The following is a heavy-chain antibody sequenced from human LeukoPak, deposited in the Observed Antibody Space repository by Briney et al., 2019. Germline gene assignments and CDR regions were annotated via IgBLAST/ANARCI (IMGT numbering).Heavy chain of an antibody. CDR3: ARDRYCSGGSCYFDSWFDP. V-gene: IGHV1-69*06. CDR2: IIPIFGTA. Sequence: SVKVSCKASGGTFSSYAISWVRQAPGQGLEWMGGIIPIFGTANYAQKFQGRVTITADKSTSTAYMELSSLRSEDTAVYYCARDRYCSGGSCYFDSWFDPWGQGTLVTVSS. J-gene: IGHJ5*02. CDR1: GGTFSSYA. D-gene: IGHD2-15*01.